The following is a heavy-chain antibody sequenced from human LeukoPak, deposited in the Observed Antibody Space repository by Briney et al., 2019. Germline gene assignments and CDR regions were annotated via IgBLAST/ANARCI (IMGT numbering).Heavy chain of an antibody. D-gene: IGHD6-13*01. CDR1: GGTFSSYA. Sequence: SVKVSCKASGGTFSSYAISWVRQAPGQGLEWMGRIIPILGIANYAQKFQGRVTITADQSTSTAYMELSSLRSEDTAVYYLARGFQAAADHYYYYGMDVWGQGTTVTVSS. V-gene: IGHV1-69*04. J-gene: IGHJ6*02. CDR2: IIPILGIA. CDR3: ARGFQAAADHYYYYGMDV.